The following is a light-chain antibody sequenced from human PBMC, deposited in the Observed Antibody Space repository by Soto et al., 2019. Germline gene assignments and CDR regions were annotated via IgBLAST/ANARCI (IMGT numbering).Light chain of an antibody. CDR2: DAS. CDR1: QDVRKY. J-gene: IGKJ3*01. V-gene: IGKV1-33*01. CDR3: QQRHNLPHT. Sequence: DIQMTQSPSSLSASVGDRVTITCQASQDVRKYLSWYQQKARKAPKLLIYDASNLETGVPSRFSGSGSGTDFTFTISSLQPEDIATYYSQQRHNLPHTFGPGTNVDTK.